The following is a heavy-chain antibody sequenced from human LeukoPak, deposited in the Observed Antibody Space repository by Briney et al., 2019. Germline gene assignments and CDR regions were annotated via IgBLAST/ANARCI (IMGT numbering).Heavy chain of an antibody. CDR3: ARVAQNYYDSSGPDY. J-gene: IGHJ4*02. CDR2: ISSSSSYI. D-gene: IGHD3-22*01. V-gene: IGHV3-21*01. Sequence: PGGSLRLSCAASGFTFSSYSMNWVRQAPGKGLEWVSSISSSSSYIYYADSVKGRFTISRDNAKNSLYLQMNSLRAEDTAVYYCARVAQNYYDSSGPDYWGQGTLVTVSS. CDR1: GFTFSSYS.